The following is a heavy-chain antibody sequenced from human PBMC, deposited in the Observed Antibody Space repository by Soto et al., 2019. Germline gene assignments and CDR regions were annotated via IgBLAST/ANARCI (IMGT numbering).Heavy chain of an antibody. CDR2: IIPILGIA. Sequence: QVQLVQSGAEVKKPGSSVKVSCKASGGTFSSYTISWVRQAPGQGLEWMGRIIPILGIANYAQKFQGRVRITAEKSTSTAYMEMRSLRSEDTAVYYCARDRSLYGDYEDDAFDIWGQGTMVTVSS. J-gene: IGHJ3*02. V-gene: IGHV1-69*08. D-gene: IGHD4-17*01. CDR1: GGTFSSYT. CDR3: ARDRSLYGDYEDDAFDI.